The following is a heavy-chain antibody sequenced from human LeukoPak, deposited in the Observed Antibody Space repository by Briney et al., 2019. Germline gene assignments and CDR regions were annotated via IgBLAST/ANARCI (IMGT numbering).Heavy chain of an antibody. CDR3: ASGYSVAGTGFFDY. D-gene: IGHD6-19*01. J-gene: IGHJ4*02. CDR2: ISYDGSSK. Sequence: PGGSLRLSCAVSGFTLSDHYMDWVRQAPGKGLEWVAVISYDGSSKYYADSVKGRFTISRDNSKNTLYLQMNSLRAEDTAVYYCASGYSVAGTGFFDYWGQGTLVTVSS. V-gene: IGHV3-30-3*01. CDR1: GFTLSDHY.